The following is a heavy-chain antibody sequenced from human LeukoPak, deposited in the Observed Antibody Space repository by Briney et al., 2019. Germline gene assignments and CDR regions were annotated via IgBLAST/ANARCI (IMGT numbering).Heavy chain of an antibody. CDR1: GGTFSSYA. CDR2: IIPIFGTA. Sequence: SVKVSCKASGGTFSSYAISWVRQAPGQGLEWMGGIIPIFGTANYAQKFQGRVTITADESTSTAYMELSSLRPEDTAVYYCASNWNYDPYDAFDIWGQGTMVTVSS. J-gene: IGHJ3*02. CDR3: ASNWNYDPYDAFDI. V-gene: IGHV1-69*13. D-gene: IGHD1-7*01.